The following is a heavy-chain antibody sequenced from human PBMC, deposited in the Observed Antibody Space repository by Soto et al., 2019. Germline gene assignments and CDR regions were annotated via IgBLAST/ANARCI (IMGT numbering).Heavy chain of an antibody. V-gene: IGHV3-73*01. CDR3: TIEGAGFGY. CDR2: IRSKAKSYAT. Sequence: EVQLVESGGGLVQPGGSLKLSCAASGFTFSGSAMHWVRQASGKGLEWVGRIRSKAKSYATAYAASVQGRFTISRDDSKNTTYLQMNSLNTEDTAVYYCTIEGAGFGYWGHGTLVTVSS. D-gene: IGHD1-26*01. J-gene: IGHJ4*01. CDR1: GFTFSGSA.